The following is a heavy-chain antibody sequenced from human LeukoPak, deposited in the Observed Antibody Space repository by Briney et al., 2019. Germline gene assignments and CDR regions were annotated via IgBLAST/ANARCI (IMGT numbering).Heavy chain of an antibody. D-gene: IGHD3-22*01. CDR1: RFTFSSYT. Sequence: PGGSLRLSCAASRFTFSSYTMTWVRQAPGRGLEWVSAISDSGTSIYYVDSVKGRFTISRDNSRNTLYLQMNSLRAEDTAVYYCAKVEELNPDRGGYYLPLGSWGQGTLVTVSS. CDR3: AKVEELNPDRGGYYLPLGS. J-gene: IGHJ5*02. V-gene: IGHV3-23*01. CDR2: ISDSGTSI.